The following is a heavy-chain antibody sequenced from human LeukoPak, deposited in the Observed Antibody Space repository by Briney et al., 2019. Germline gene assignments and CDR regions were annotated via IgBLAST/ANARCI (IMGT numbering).Heavy chain of an antibody. CDR1: GGSFSGYY. Sequence: NPSETLSLTCAVYGGSFSGYYWNWIRQPPGKGLEWIGEINHSGSTNYNPSLKSRVTISVDTSKNQFSLKLSSVTAADTAVYYCARGRVTRSGYDFWSGYYSACAFDIWGQGTMVTVSS. CDR3: ARGRVTRSGYDFWSGYYSACAFDI. D-gene: IGHD3-3*01. V-gene: IGHV4-34*01. J-gene: IGHJ3*02. CDR2: INHSGST.